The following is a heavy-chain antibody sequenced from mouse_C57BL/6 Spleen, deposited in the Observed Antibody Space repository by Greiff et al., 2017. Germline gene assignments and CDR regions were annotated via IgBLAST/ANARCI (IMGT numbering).Heavy chain of an antibody. CDR3: ARSDWVYAMGC. V-gene: IGHV1-22*01. Sequence: EVKLVESGPELVKPGASVKMYCKASGYTFTDYNMHWVKQSHGKSLEWIGYINPNNGGTSYNQKFKGKATLTVNKSSSTAYMELRSLTSEDSAVYYCARSDWVYAMGCWGQGTSVTVAS. J-gene: IGHJ4*01. CDR2: INPNNGGT. CDR1: GYTFTDYN. D-gene: IGHD4-1*01.